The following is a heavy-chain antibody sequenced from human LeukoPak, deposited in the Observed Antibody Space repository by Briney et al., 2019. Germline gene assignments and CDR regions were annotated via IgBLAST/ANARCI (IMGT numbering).Heavy chain of an antibody. V-gene: IGHV3-33*01. D-gene: IGHD3-10*01. CDR2: IRYDGSNK. CDR1: GFTFSSYG. J-gene: IGHJ4*02. CDR3: ARDRGPRTGFMVREAYDY. Sequence: GGSLRLSCAASGFTFSSYGMHWVRQAPGKGLEWVAVIRYDGSNKYYADSVKGRFTISRDNSKNTLYLQMSSLRAEDTAVYYCARDRGPRTGFMVREAYDYWGQGALVTVSS.